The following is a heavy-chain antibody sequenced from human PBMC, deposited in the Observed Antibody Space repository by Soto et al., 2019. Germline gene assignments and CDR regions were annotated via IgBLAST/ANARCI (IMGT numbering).Heavy chain of an antibody. CDR1: GFTFSSYA. D-gene: IGHD3-22*01. Sequence: GGSLRLSCAASGFTFSSYAMSWVRQAPGKGLEWVSAISGSGGSTYYADSVKGRFTISRDNSKNTLYLQMNSLRAEDTAVYYCAKALFRGSTYYYDSSGYYYFDYWGQGTLVTVSS. V-gene: IGHV3-23*01. CDR2: ISGSGGST. J-gene: IGHJ4*02. CDR3: AKALFRGSTYYYDSSGYYYFDY.